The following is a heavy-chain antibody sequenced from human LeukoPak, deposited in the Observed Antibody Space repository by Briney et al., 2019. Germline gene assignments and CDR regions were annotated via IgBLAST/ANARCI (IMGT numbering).Heavy chain of an antibody. J-gene: IGHJ4*02. CDR3: AKGDYGSGSSYHY. CDR1: GFTFSSYG. CDR2: ISYDGSNK. D-gene: IGHD3-10*01. Sequence: GRSLRLSCAASGFTFSSYGMHWVRQAPGKGLEWVAVISYDGSNKYYADSVKGRFTISRDNSKNTLYLQMNSLRAEDTAVYYCAKGDYGSGSSYHYWGQGTLVTVSS. V-gene: IGHV3-30*18.